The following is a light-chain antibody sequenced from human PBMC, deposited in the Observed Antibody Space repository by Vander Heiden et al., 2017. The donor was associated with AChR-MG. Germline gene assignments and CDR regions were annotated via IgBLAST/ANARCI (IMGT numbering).Light chain of an antibody. CDR1: QSVSSSY. CDR2: GAS. V-gene: IGKV3-20*01. Sequence: EIVFTQSPGSLSLSPGERATRSCRASQSVSSSYVAWYQQKPGQAPRLLIYGASSRATGIPDRFSGSGSGTHFTLTISRLEPEDFAVYYCQQYGSSTEYTFGQGTMLAIK. J-gene: IGKJ2*01. CDR3: QQYGSSTEYT.